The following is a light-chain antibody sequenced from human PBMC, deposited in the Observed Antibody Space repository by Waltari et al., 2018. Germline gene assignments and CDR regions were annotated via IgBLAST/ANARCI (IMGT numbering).Light chain of an antibody. Sequence: YDLAQPFSVSVSPGQTATITCSGDVLAEKYVRWFQQRPGQAQTLILYKDTERPSGIPERFSGASSGSTVTLTIRGALLEDEADYHCHAAADNNWFFGGGTKLTVL. V-gene: IGLV3-27*01. CDR3: HAAADNNWF. J-gene: IGLJ2*01. CDR1: VLAEKY. CDR2: KDT.